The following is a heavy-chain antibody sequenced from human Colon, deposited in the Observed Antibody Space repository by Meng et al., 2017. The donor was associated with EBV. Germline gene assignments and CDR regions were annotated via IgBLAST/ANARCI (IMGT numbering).Heavy chain of an antibody. Sequence: QVQLQESGSGLVKPSQTLSLTCVVSGDSISNGGYSWSWIRKPLGKGLEWIGYIYHSGSTKYNPSLKSRVIISIDTSKNQFSLNLSSVTAADTAEYYCARDTSTWGNKGLDHWGQGILVTVSS. D-gene: IGHD7-27*01. CDR1: GDSISNGGYS. CDR3: ARDTSTWGNKGLDH. CDR2: IYHSGST. J-gene: IGHJ4*02. V-gene: IGHV4-30-2*01.